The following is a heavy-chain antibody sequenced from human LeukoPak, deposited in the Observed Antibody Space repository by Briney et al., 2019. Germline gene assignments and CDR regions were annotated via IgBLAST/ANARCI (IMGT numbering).Heavy chain of an antibody. CDR1: GFTFSSYE. CDR2: ISSSGSTI. CDR3: ARSYCSGGSCPWGFDY. V-gene: IGHV3-48*03. D-gene: IGHD2-15*01. J-gene: IGHJ4*02. Sequence: GGSLRLSCAASGFTFSSYEMNWARQAPGKGLEGVSYISSSGSTIYYADSVKGRFTISRDNAKNSLYLQMNSLRAEDTGVYYCARSYCSGGSCPWGFDYWGQGTLVTVSS.